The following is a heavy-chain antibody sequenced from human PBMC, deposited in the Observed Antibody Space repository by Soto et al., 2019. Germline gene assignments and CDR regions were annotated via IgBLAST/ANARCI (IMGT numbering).Heavy chain of an antibody. J-gene: IGHJ4*02. D-gene: IGHD1-26*01. CDR3: AQAISRERQSDY. Sequence: EVQLLESGGGLVQPGGSLRLSCAASGFTFSNYAMGWVRQAPGKGLEWVSTISSTADGTDYADSVKGRFTISRDNSKNILYLQMNSLRAEDTAVYYCAQAISRERQSDYWGQGTMVTVSS. CDR2: ISSTADGT. V-gene: IGHV3-23*01. CDR1: GFTFSNYA.